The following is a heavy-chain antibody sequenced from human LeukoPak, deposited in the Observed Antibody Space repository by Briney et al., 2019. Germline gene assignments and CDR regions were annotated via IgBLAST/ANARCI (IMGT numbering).Heavy chain of an antibody. CDR1: GFTFSSYR. Sequence: PGGSLRLSCAASGFTFSSYRMHWVRRAPGKGLVWVSRINTDGSSTSYADSVKGRFTISRDNAKNTLYLQMNSLRAEDTAVYYCAREKGSSRSFDYWGQGTLVTVSS. V-gene: IGHV3-74*01. CDR3: AREKGSSRSFDY. J-gene: IGHJ4*02. D-gene: IGHD6-13*01. CDR2: INTDGSST.